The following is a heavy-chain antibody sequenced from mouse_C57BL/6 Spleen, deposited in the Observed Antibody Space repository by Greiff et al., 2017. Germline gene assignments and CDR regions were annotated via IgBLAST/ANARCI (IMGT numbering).Heavy chain of an antibody. D-gene: IGHD1-1*01. CDR2: INPNNGGT. CDR1: GYTFTDYY. CDR3: ALGVITTVVATWWYFDV. J-gene: IGHJ1*03. V-gene: IGHV1-26*01. Sequence: VQLQQSGPELVKPGASVKISCKASGYTFTDYYMNWVKQSHGKSLEWIGDINPNNGGTSYNQKFKGKATLTVDKSSRTAYMELRSLTAEDSAVYYCALGVITTVVATWWYFDVWGTGTTVTVSS.